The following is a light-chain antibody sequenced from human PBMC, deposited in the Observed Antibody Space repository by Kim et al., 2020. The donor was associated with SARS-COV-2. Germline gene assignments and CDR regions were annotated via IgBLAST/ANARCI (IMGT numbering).Light chain of an antibody. J-gene: IGLJ2*01. CDR1: SSKIGNNF. Sequence: QSVLSQAPSASGTPGQRVTISCSGSSSKIGNNFVYWYQQIPGTAPKVLIYKNHRRPSGVPDRFSGSKSGTSASLAISGLRSEDEGDYYCASWDDSLSGFVVFGGGTQLTVL. CDR2: KNH. CDR3: ASWDDSLSGFVV. V-gene: IGLV1-47*01.